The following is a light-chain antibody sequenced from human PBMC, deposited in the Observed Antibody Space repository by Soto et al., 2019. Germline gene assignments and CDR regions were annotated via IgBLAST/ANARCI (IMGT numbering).Light chain of an antibody. J-gene: IGKJ4*01. CDR3: QQYGDSPRGT. Sequence: EVVLSQSPASLSLSPGVRATLSCGASQIVSSNYLAWYQQKPGLAPRLLIYDASTMATGVPNRFRGSRSGTDFTLTINRLEPEDSAVYYCQQYGDSPRGTFGGGTKVEIK. CDR1: QIVSSNY. V-gene: IGKV3D-20*01. CDR2: DAS.